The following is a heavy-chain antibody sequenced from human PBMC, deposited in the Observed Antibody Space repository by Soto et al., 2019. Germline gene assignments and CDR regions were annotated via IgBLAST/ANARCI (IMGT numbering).Heavy chain of an antibody. V-gene: IGHV4-34*01. CDR3: ARLYDSSGYSLDY. D-gene: IGHD3-22*01. CDR1: GGSFSGYY. CDR2: INHSGST. J-gene: IGHJ4*02. Sequence: SETLSLTCAVYGGSFSGYYWSWIRQPPGKGLEWIGEINHSGSTNYNPSLKSRVTISVDTSKNQFSLKLSSVTAADTAVYYCARLYDSSGYSLDYWGQGTLVTVSS.